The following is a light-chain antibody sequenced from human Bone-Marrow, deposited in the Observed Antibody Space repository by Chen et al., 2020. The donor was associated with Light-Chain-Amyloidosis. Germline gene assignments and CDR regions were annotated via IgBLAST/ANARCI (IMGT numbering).Light chain of an antibody. J-gene: IGLJ3*02. CDR1: KIGSTS. Sequence: SYVLTQPSSVQVAPGEKGTISCGGNKIGSTSVHWYQQTPGQAPLLLVHDDSDRPPGIPERLSGANSGNTATLTISRVEAGDEAAYYCQVWDRGSDRPVFGGGTKLTVL. CDR2: DDS. CDR3: QVWDRGSDRPV. V-gene: IGLV3-21*02.